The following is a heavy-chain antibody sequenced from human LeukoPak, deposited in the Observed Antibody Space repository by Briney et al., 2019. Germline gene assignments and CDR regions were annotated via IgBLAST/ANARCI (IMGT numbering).Heavy chain of an antibody. CDR1: GLTFSSYA. CDR2: ISGSGGST. J-gene: IGHJ4*02. V-gene: IGHV3-23*01. Sequence: GGSLRLSCAASGLTFSSYAMSWVRQAPGKGLEWVSAISGSGGSTYYADSVKGRFTISRDNSKNTLYLQMNSLRAEDTAVYYCAKDGLNYDSSGYYSEGYYWGQGALVTVSS. D-gene: IGHD3-22*01. CDR3: AKDGLNYDSSGYYSEGYY.